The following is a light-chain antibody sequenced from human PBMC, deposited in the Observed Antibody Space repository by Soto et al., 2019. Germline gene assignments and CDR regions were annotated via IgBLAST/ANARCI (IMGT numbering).Light chain of an antibody. CDR2: EVS. CDR1: SSDVGGYNY. CDR3: GSYTSSSPV. V-gene: IGLV2-14*01. Sequence: QPVLTQPASVSGSPGQSITISCTGTSSDVGGYNYVSWYQQHPGKAPKLMIYEVSNRPSGVSNRFSGSKSGNTASLTFSGLQAEDEADYSCGSYTSSSPVFGGGTKLTVL. J-gene: IGLJ2*01.